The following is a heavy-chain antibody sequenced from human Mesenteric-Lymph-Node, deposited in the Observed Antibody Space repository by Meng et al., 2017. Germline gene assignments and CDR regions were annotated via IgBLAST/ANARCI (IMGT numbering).Heavy chain of an antibody. Sequence: GESLKISCAASGFTFSSYAMSWVRQAPGKGLNWVSGISGSGGATHYADSVKGRFSISRDNSKNTTYLQMNSLGVEDTAVHYCVKDRYYYDSSGRQYYFDSWGQGTLVTVSS. CDR1: GFTFSSYA. CDR3: VKDRYYYDSSGRQYYFDS. J-gene: IGHJ4*02. CDR2: ISGSGGAT. V-gene: IGHV3-23*01. D-gene: IGHD3-22*01.